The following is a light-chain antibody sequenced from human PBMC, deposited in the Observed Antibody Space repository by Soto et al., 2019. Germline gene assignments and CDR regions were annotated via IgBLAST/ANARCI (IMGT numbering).Light chain of an antibody. CDR2: AAS. J-gene: IGKJ4*01. CDR1: QSISSY. Sequence: DIQMTQSPSSLSASVGDRFTITCRASQSISSYLNWYQQKPGKAPKLLIYAASSLQSGVPSRFSGSGSWTDFTLTISSLQPEDFATYYCQQSYSTPLTFGGGTKVEIK. CDR3: QQSYSTPLT. V-gene: IGKV1-39*01.